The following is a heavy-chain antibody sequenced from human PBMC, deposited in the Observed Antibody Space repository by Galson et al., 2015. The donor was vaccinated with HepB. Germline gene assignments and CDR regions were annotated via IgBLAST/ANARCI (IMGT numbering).Heavy chain of an antibody. V-gene: IGHV1-58*01. CDR3: AADAPYRNGWAYNYSFAMDV. Sequence: SVKASCKASGLTFINSAVQWVRQARGQRLEWIGWIVVGSGNTNYAQKFQERVTITRDMSTSTAYMELSSLRSEDTAVYYCAADAPYRNGWAYNYSFAMDVWGQGTTVTVSS. CDR2: IVVGSGNT. CDR1: GLTFINSA. D-gene: IGHD6-19*01. J-gene: IGHJ6*02.